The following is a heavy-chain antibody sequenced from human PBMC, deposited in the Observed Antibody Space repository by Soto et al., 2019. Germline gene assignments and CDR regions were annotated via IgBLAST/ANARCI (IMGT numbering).Heavy chain of an antibody. CDR3: TRHEREASWLLLYYYGMDV. J-gene: IGHJ6*02. CDR2: IRSKANSYAT. V-gene: IGHV3-73*01. Sequence: EVQLVESGGGLVQPGGSLKLSCAASGFTFSGSAMHWVRQASGKGLEWVGRIRSKANSYATAYAASVKGRVTISRDDSKNTAYLQMNSLKTEDTAVYYCTRHEREASWLLLYYYGMDVWGQGTTVTVSS. D-gene: IGHD3-22*01. CDR1: GFTFSGSA.